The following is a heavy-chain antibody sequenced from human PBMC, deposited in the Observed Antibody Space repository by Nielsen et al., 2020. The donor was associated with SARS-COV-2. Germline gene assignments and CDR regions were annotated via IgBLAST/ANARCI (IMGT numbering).Heavy chain of an antibody. J-gene: IGHJ6*02. CDR1: GYTFTDYY. Sequence: VSVKVSCKASGYTFTDYYIHWVRQAPGQGLEWMGRINPYSGGTNYAQKFQGTFTMTRDASISTVYMELTSDDTAVYYCARARATIFGLVISYGMDVWGQGTTVAVSS. CDR2: INPYSGGT. D-gene: IGHD3/OR15-3a*01. CDR3: ARARATIFGLVISYGMDV. V-gene: IGHV1-2*06.